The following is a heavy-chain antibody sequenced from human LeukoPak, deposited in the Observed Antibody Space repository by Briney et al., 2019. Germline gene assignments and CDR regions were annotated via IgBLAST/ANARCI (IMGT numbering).Heavy chain of an antibody. CDR3: AMATVTTSPDY. CDR1: GYTFTSYA. CDR2: IIPIFGTA. V-gene: IGHV1-69*05. Sequence: SVKVSCKASGYTFTSYAISWVRQAPGQGLEWMGRIIPIFGTANYAQKFQGRVTITTDESTSTAYMELSSLRSEDTAVYYCAMATVTTSPDYWGQGTLVTVSS. J-gene: IGHJ4*02. D-gene: IGHD4-17*01.